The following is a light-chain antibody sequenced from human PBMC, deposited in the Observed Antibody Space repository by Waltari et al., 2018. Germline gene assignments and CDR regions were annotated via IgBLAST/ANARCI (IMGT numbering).Light chain of an antibody. CDR1: NIGTYS. J-gene: IGLJ1*01. Sequence: SYVVTQPPSVSVAPGETATITCGGDNIGTYSVHWYQQKAGQAPVLVIFYDRGRPSGTPDRFSGSNSGNTATLTISRVEAGDEASYYCHVWHPHVDPGVFGTGTEVTVL. CDR2: YDR. V-gene: IGLV3-21*04. CDR3: HVWHPHVDPGV.